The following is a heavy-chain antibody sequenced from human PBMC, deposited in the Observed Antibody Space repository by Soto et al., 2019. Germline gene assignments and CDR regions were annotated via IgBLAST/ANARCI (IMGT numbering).Heavy chain of an antibody. D-gene: IGHD5-18*01. V-gene: IGHV1-3*05. CDR2: INVGNGNT. J-gene: IGHJ4*02. CDR3: ARDGGGYSYPEDY. CDR1: GYTFSTHA. Sequence: QVQLVQSGAEEKKPGASVKVSCRASGYTFSTHAMHWVRQAPGQRLEWMGWINVGNGNTKYSEKFQGRVTITRDTSASTVYMELSSLRSEDTAVYYCARDGGGYSYPEDYWGQGTLLTVSS.